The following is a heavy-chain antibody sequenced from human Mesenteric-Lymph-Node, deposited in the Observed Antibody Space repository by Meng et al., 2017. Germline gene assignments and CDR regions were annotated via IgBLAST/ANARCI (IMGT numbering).Heavy chain of an antibody. V-gene: IGHV4-39*07. CDR1: GGSISSSSYY. CDR2: IYYSGST. Sequence: SETLSLTCTVSGGSISSSSYYWGWIRQPPGKGLEWIGSIYYSGSTYYNPSLKSRVTISVDTSKNQFSLKLSSVTAADTAVYYCARDPRDSYYGSGSYYSTADYWGQGTLVTVSS. D-gene: IGHD3-10*01. J-gene: IGHJ4*02. CDR3: ARDPRDSYYGSGSYYSTADY.